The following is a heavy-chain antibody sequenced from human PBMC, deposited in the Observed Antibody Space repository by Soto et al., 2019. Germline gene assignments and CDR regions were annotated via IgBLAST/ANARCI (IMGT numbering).Heavy chain of an antibody. CDR3: ARLSGMAAAVTYNWFDP. J-gene: IGHJ5*02. Sequence: SETLSLTCAVYGGSFSGYYWSWIRQPPGKGLEWIGEINHSGSTNYNPSLKSRVTISVDTSKNQFSLKLSSVTAADTAVYYCARLSGMAAAVTYNWFDPWGQGTLVTVSS. CDR2: INHSGST. CDR1: GGSFSGYY. D-gene: IGHD6-13*01. V-gene: IGHV4-34*01.